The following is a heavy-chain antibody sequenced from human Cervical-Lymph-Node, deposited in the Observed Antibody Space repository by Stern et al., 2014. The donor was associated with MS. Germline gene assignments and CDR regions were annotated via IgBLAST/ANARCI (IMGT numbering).Heavy chain of an antibody. V-gene: IGHV3-48*02. D-gene: IGHD3-10*01. CDR1: EFTFSLYS. Sequence: EMQLVESGGGLVQPGGSLRLSCAASEFTFSLYSMNWVRQAPGKVLEWISYISETSTTIYQADPVKGRFTISRDNAKNSLYLQMNSLRDEDTAVYYCARDSAPRARHSGMDVWGQGTTVTVSS. J-gene: IGHJ6*02. CDR2: ISETSTTI. CDR3: ARDSAPRARHSGMDV.